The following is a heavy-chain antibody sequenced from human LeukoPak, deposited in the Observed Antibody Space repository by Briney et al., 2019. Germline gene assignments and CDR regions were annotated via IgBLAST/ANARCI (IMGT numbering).Heavy chain of an antibody. D-gene: IGHD1/OR15-1a*01. CDR2: VSTSGGST. Sequence: AGGSLRLSCAASGFTFTSFAMSWVRQAPGKGLEWVSAVSTSGGSTYYADSVKGRFTISRDNPKNTLYLQMNSLRAEDTAVYYCAKRERVGTTIGHWGQGTLVTVSS. J-gene: IGHJ4*02. V-gene: IGHV3-23*01. CDR1: GFTFTSFA. CDR3: AKRERVGTTIGH.